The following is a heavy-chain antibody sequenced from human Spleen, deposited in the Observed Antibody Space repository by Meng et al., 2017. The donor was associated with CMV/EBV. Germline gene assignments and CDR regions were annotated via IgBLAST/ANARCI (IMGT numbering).Heavy chain of an antibody. CDR2: IYYSGST. CDR3: ARSNPGQDAFDI. V-gene: IGHV4-59*01. J-gene: IGHJ3*02. Sequence: SETLSLTCTVSGGSISSYYWSWIRQPPGKGLEWIGYIYYSGSTNYNPSLKSRVTISVDTSKNQFSLKLSSVTAADPAVYYCARSNPGQDAFDIWGQGTMVTVSS. CDR1: GGSISSYY.